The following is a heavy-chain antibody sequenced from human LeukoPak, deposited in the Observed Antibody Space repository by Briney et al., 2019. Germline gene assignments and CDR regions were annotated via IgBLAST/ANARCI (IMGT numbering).Heavy chain of an antibody. J-gene: IGHJ6*03. CDR1: GFTFSSYW. D-gene: IGHD3-22*01. Sequence: GGSLRLSCAASGFTFSSYWMSWVRQAPGKGLEWVANIKQDGSEKYYVDSVKGRFTISRDNAKNSLSLQMNSLSAEDTAVYFCARTYDHTGSHYYYYMDVWGKGTTVTVSS. V-gene: IGHV3-7*01. CDR3: ARTYDHTGSHYYYYMDV. CDR2: IKQDGSEK.